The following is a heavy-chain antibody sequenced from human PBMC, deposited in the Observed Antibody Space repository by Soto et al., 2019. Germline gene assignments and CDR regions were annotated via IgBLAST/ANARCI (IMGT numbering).Heavy chain of an antibody. V-gene: IGHV1-46*01. D-gene: IGHD3-3*01. CDR2: INPSGGST. CDR3: ARGPGVRFLDRYWFDP. CDR1: GYTFTSYY. J-gene: IGHJ5*02. Sequence: ASVKVSCKASGYTFTSYYMHWVRQAPGQGLEWMGIINPSGGSTSYAQKFQGRVTMTRDTSTSTVYMELSSLRSEDTAVYYCARGPGVRFLDRYWFDPWGQGTLVTVSS.